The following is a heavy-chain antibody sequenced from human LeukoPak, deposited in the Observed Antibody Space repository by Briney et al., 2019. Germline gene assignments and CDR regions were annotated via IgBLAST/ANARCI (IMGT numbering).Heavy chain of an antibody. CDR2: IGTAGDT. V-gene: IGHV3-13*01. CDR3: ARGPRHSSSWYDFGQDYYYYYGMDV. CDR1: GFTFSSYD. D-gene: IGHD6-13*01. Sequence: GGSLRLSCAASGFTFSSYDIHWVRQATGKGLEWVSAIGTAGDTYYPGSVKGRFTISRENAKNSLYLQMKSLRAEDTAVYYCARGPRHSSSWYDFGQDYYYYYGMDVWGQGTTVTVSS. J-gene: IGHJ6*02.